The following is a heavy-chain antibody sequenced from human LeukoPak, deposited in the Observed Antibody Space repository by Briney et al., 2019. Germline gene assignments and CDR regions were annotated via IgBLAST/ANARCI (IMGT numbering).Heavy chain of an antibody. J-gene: IGHJ3*02. CDR1: GFTFSSYA. D-gene: IGHD3-10*01. CDR3: ARFTMVRGEPDAFDI. V-gene: IGHV3-30*04. CDR2: ISYDGSNK. Sequence: GRSLRLSCAASGFTFSSYAMHWVRQAPGKGLEWVAVISYDGSNKYYADSVKGRFTISRDNSKNTLYLQMNSLRAEDTAVYYCARFTMVRGEPDAFDIWGQGTMVTVSS.